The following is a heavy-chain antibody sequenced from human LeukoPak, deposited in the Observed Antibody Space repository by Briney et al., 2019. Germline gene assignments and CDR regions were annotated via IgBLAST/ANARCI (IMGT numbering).Heavy chain of an antibody. CDR1: GFTFSTYN. D-gene: IGHD1-26*01. Sequence: PGGSLRLSCAASGFTFSTYNMNWVRQAPGKGLEWVSSITSSSSYTFYADSVKGRFTISRDNAKNSLYLQMNSLRAEDTAVYYCARVSIVGATFHWGQGTLVTVSS. CDR3: ARVSIVGATFH. V-gene: IGHV3-21*01. J-gene: IGHJ4*02. CDR2: ITSSSSYT.